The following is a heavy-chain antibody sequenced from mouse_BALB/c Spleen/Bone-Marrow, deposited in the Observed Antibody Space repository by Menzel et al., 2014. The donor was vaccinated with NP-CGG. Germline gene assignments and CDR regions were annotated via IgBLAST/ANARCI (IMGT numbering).Heavy chain of an antibody. J-gene: IGHJ4*01. D-gene: IGHD4-1*01. CDR3: ARWEYYAMDY. CDR1: GFNIKDTY. Sequence: EVQLQQSGAELVKPGASVKLSCTASGFNIKDTYMHWVKQRPEQGLEWIGRIDPANGNTKYDPKFQGKATITEDTSSNSAYLQLSSLTSEDTAVYYGARWEYYAMDYWGQGTSVTVSS. V-gene: IGHV14-3*02. CDR2: IDPANGNT.